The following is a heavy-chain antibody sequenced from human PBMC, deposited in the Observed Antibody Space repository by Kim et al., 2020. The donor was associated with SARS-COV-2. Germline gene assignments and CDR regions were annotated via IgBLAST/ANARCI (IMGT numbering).Heavy chain of an antibody. CDR1: GYSFTSYW. CDR2: IYPGDSDT. V-gene: IGHV5-51*01. D-gene: IGHD3-9*01. J-gene: IGHJ6*03. CDR3: ASRSGDFDWSNGYYYYYMDV. Sequence: GESLKISCKGSGYSFTSYWIGWVRQMPGKGLEWMGIIYPGDSDTRYSPSFQGQVTISADKSISTAYLQWSSLKASDTAMYYCASRSGDFDWSNGYYYYYMDVGGKGTTVTVSS.